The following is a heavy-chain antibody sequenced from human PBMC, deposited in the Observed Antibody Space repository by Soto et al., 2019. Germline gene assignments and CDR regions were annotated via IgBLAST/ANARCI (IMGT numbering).Heavy chain of an antibody. J-gene: IGHJ4*02. D-gene: IGHD3-10*01. V-gene: IGHV4-39*01. CDR1: GVSISSSNYH. CDR2: IYYTGIT. CDR3: ARYEFHSQSSGTYLDY. Sequence: QLQLQESGPGLVKPSETLSLTCTVSGVSISSSNYHWGWIRKPPGKGLEWIGSIYYTGITNYNPTLKSRVTLSADTSNNQFSLMLSSVIAADTAVYYCARYEFHSQSSGTYLDYCGQGTLVTVSS.